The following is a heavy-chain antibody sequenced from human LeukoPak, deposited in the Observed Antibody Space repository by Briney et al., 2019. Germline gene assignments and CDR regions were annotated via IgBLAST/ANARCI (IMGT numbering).Heavy chain of an antibody. Sequence: SETLCLTCTVSGGSISSYYWSWIRQPPGKGLEWIGYIYYGGSTNYNPSLKSRVTISVDTSKNQFSLKLSSVTAADTAVYYCAGALVVVSDAFDIWGQGTMVTVSS. V-gene: IGHV4-59*01. CDR3: AGALVVVSDAFDI. J-gene: IGHJ3*02. D-gene: IGHD3-22*01. CDR2: IYYGGST. CDR1: GGSISSYY.